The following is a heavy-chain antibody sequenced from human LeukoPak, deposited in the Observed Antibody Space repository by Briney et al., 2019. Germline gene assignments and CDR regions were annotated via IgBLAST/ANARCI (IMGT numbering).Heavy chain of an antibody. CDR1: GYTFTGYY. CDR2: INPHSGGT. V-gene: IGHV1-2*02. J-gene: IGHJ6*03. D-gene: IGHD2-21*02. Sequence: ASVKLSCKASGYTFTGYYIQWVRQAPGQGLEWMGWINPHSGGTNYAQEFQGRVTMTRDTSISTAYMELSSLRPDDTAVYSCARGVTARGFYYYMDIWGNGTTVTISS. CDR3: ARGVTARGFYYYMDI.